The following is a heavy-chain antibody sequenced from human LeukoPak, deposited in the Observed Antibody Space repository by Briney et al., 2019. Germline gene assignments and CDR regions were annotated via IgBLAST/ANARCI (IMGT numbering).Heavy chain of an antibody. CDR1: GGTFSSYA. V-gene: IGHV1-69*04. Sequence: SVKVSCKASGGTFSSYAISWVRQAPGQGLEWMGRIIPILGIAKYEQKIQGRVTITADKSTSTAYMELSSMRSEDTAVYYCARESMGIQLWSYFDYWGQGTLVTVSS. CDR2: IIPILGIA. J-gene: IGHJ4*02. D-gene: IGHD5-18*01. CDR3: ARESMGIQLWSYFDY.